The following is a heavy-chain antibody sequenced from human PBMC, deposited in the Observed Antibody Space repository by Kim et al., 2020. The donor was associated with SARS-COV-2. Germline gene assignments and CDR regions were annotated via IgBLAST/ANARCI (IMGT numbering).Heavy chain of an antibody. CDR1: EFTFSTYW. CDR3: ARASSTSYPYYYMDV. Sequence: GGSLRLSCAASEFTFSTYWMYWVRQAPGKGLVWVSRISSSGNSTNYADSVKGRFTISRDNAKNTLYLQMNSLRAEDTAVYYCARASSTSYPYYYMDVWGKGTTVTVSS. V-gene: IGHV3-74*01. CDR2: ISSSGNST. J-gene: IGHJ6*03. D-gene: IGHD2-2*01.